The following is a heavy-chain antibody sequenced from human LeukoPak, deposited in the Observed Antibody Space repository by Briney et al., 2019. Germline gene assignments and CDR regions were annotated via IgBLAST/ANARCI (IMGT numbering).Heavy chain of an antibody. Sequence: SETLSLTCTVSGGSISSGGYYWSWIRQPPGKGLEWIGYIYHSGSTYYNPSLKSRVTISVDRSKNQFSLKLSSVTAADTAVYYCVRDDAGGRFDPWGQGTLVTVSS. V-gene: IGHV4-30-2*01. J-gene: IGHJ5*02. CDR1: GGSISSGGYY. CDR3: VRDDAGGRFDP. CDR2: IYHSGST. D-gene: IGHD1-26*01.